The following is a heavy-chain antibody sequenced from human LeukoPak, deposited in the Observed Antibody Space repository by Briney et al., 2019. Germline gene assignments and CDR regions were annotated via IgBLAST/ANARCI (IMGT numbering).Heavy chain of an antibody. Sequence: SVKVSCKASGGTFSSYAISWVRQAPGQGLEWMGRIIPIFGTANYAQMFQGRVTITTDESTSTAYMELSSLRAEDTAVYYCARASSSGWSFDYWGQGTLVTVSS. D-gene: IGHD6-19*01. J-gene: IGHJ4*02. CDR3: ARASSSGWSFDY. CDR1: GGTFSSYA. V-gene: IGHV1-69*05. CDR2: IIPIFGTA.